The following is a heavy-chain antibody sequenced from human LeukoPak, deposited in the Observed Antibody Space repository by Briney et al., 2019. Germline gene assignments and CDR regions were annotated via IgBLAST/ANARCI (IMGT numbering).Heavy chain of an antibody. CDR2: IIPIFGTA. V-gene: IGHV1-69*13. J-gene: IGHJ5*02. CDR1: GGTFSSYA. D-gene: IGHD3-10*01. Sequence: SVKVSCKASGGTFSSYAISWVRQAPGQGLEWMGGIIPIFGTANYAQKFQGRVTITADESTSTAYMELSSLRSEDTAAYYCARGTTNYGSGSNWFDPWGQGTLVTVSS. CDR3: ARGTTNYGSGSNWFDP.